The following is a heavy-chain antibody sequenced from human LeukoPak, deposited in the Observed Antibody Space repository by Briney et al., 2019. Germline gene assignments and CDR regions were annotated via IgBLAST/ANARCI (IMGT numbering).Heavy chain of an antibody. CDR3: TTDAGYSSRWYNY. V-gene: IGHV3-15*01. CDR1: GFTFSNAY. D-gene: IGHD6-13*01. Sequence: GGSLRLSCAASGFTFSNAYMSWVRQAPGKGLEWVGRIKSKTDGGTIDFAAPVKGRFTISRDDSKNTLYLQMNSLKTEDTAVYYCTTDAGYSSRWYNYWGQGTLVTVSS. CDR2: IKSKTDGGTI. J-gene: IGHJ4*02.